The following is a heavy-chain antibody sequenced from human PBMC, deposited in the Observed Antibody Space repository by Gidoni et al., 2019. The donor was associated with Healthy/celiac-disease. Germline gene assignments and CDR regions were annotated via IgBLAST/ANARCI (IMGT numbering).Heavy chain of an antibody. J-gene: IGHJ5*02. CDR2: ISSSSSYI. D-gene: IGHD2-2*02. V-gene: IGHV3-21*01. Sequence: EVQLVESGGGLVKPGGSLRLSCAASGFTFSSYSMNWVRQAPGKGLEWVSSISSSSSYIYYADSVKGRFTISRDNAKNSLYLQMNSLRAEDTAVYYCARDFVGYCSSTSCYTGIINWFDPWGQGTLVTVSP. CDR3: ARDFVGYCSSTSCYTGIINWFDP. CDR1: GFTFSSYS.